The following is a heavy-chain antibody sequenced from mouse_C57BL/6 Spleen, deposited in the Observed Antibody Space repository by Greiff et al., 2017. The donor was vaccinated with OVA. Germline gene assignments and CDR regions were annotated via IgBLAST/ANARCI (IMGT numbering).Heavy chain of an antibody. J-gene: IGHJ1*03. D-gene: IGHD2-3*01. CDR2: IYPGSGST. CDR3: ARSDGYYWYLDV. V-gene: IGHV1-55*01. Sequence: QVQLQQPGAELVKPGASVKMSCKASGYTFTSYWITWVKQRPGQGLEWIGDIYPGSGSTNYNEKFKSKATLTVDTSSSTAYMQLSSLTSEDSAVYYCARSDGYYWYLDVWGTGTTVTVSS. CDR1: GYTFTSYW.